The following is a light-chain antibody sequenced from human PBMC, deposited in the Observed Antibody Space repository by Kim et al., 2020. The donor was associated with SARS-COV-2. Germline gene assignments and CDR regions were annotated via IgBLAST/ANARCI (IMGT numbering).Light chain of an antibody. CDR1: QSSSSF. V-gene: IGKV3-11*01. J-gene: IGKJ5*01. CDR3: QQRSHLIT. Sequence: SPEKIATLSCRASQSSSSFLARYQKKPGQAPRLLIYDASNRATGIPARFSGSGSGTDFTLTISSLEPEDFAVYYCQQRSHLITFGQGTRLEIK. CDR2: DAS.